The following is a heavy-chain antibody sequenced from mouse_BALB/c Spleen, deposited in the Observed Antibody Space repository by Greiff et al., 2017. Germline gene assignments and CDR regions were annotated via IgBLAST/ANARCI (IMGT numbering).Heavy chain of an antibody. CDR3: ARGVTTGVADYFDY. J-gene: IGHJ2*01. CDR1: GFTFSSYA. Sequence: EVKLMESGGGLVKPGGSLKLSCAASGFTFSSYAMSWVRQTPEKRLEWVASISSGGSTYYPDSVKGRFTISRDNARNILYLQMSSLRSEDTAMYYCARGVTTGVADYFDYWGQGTTLTVSS. CDR2: ISSGGST. D-gene: IGHD1-1*01. V-gene: IGHV5-6-5*01.